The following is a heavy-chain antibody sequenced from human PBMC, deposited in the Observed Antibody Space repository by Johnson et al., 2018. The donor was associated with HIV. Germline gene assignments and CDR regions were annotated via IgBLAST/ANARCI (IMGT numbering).Heavy chain of an antibody. CDR1: GFTFSNYA. CDR2: TRNKANSYTT. CDR3: ARQGARPQWDAFDI. V-gene: IGHV3-72*01. J-gene: IGHJ3*02. D-gene: IGHD2-8*01. Sequence: VQLVESGGGVVQPGRSLRLSCAASGFTFSNYAMHWVRQAPGKGLEWVGRTRNKANSYTTEYAASVKGRFTISRENAKNSLYLQMHSLRAEDTAVYYCARQGARPQWDAFDIWGQGTMVTVSS.